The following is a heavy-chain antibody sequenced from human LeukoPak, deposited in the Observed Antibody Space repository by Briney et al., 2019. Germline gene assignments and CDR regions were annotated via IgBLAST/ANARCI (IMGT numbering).Heavy chain of an antibody. CDR3: ARGTGWPQFDY. Sequence: SQTLSLTCAISGDSVSRDSIAWNWIRQSPSRGFEWLGRTYYKSAWYNDYAVSVKGRIIINPDTSKNQFSLQLSSVTPEDTAVYYCARGTGWPQFDYWGQGTLVTVSS. CDR2: TYYKSAWYN. D-gene: IGHD6-19*01. J-gene: IGHJ4*02. V-gene: IGHV6-1*01. CDR1: GDSVSRDSIA.